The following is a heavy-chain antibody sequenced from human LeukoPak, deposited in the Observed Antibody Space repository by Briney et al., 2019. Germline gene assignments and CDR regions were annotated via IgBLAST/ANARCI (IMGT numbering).Heavy chain of an antibody. CDR2: IYHSGST. Sequence: SETLSLTCTVSGYSISSGYYWGWIRQPPGKGLEWIGSIYHSGSTFYNSSLKSRVTISVDTSKNQLSLKLSSVTAADTAVYYCARVITVRGVIFDYWGQGTLVTVSS. J-gene: IGHJ4*02. V-gene: IGHV4-38-2*02. CDR3: ARVITVRGVIFDY. D-gene: IGHD3-16*01. CDR1: GYSISSGYY.